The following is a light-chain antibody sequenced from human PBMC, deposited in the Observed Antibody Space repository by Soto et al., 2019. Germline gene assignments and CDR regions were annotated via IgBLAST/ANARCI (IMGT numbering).Light chain of an antibody. CDR3: TSYTSSSALYV. CDR1: SSDVGAYNY. Sequence: QSVLTQPASVSGSPGQSITVSCTGTSSDVGAYNYVSWYQQHPGEAPKLMIYDVSNRPSGVSNRFSGSKSGNTASLTISGLQAEDEADYYCTSYTSSSALYVFGTGTRSPS. CDR2: DVS. V-gene: IGLV2-14*03. J-gene: IGLJ1*01.